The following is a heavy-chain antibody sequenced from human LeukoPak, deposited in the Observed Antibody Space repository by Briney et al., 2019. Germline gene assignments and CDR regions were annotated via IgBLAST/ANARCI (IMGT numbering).Heavy chain of an antibody. CDR3: ARSSSGPDY. V-gene: IGHV4-34*01. CDR1: GESFSAYY. J-gene: IGHJ4*02. D-gene: IGHD3-22*01. CDR2: INHSGST. Sequence: PSETLSLTCAVYGESFSAYYWSWIRQPPGKGLEWIGEINHSGSTNYNPSLKSRVTISIDTSENQFSLKLSSVTAAGTAVYYCARSSSGPDYWGQGTLVTVSS.